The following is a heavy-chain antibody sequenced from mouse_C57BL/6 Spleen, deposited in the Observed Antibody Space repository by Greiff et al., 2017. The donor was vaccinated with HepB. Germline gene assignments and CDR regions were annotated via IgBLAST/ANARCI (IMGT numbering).Heavy chain of an antibody. D-gene: IGHD3-1*01. CDR3: ARVRGSYYFDY. Sequence: EVQLVESGPELVKPGASVKISCKASGYTFTDYYMNWVKQSHGKSLEWIGDINPNNGGTSYNQKFKGKATLTVDKSSSTAYMELRSLTSEDSAVYYGARVRGSYYFDYWGQGTTLTVSS. CDR2: INPNNGGT. J-gene: IGHJ2*01. CDR1: GYTFTDYY. V-gene: IGHV1-26*01.